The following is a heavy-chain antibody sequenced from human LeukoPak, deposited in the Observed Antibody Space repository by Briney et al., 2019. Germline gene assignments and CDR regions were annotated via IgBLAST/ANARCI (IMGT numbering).Heavy chain of an antibody. CDR3: AIEYYDILTGYYRSDP. CDR1: GYTLTELS. J-gene: IGHJ5*02. V-gene: IGHV1-24*01. Sequence: ASVTVSCKVSGYTLTELSMHWVRQAPGKGLEWMGGFDPEDGETIYAQKFQGRVTMTEDTSTDTAYMELSSLRSEDTAVYYCAIEYYDILTGYYRSDPWGQGTLVTVSS. CDR2: FDPEDGET. D-gene: IGHD3-9*01.